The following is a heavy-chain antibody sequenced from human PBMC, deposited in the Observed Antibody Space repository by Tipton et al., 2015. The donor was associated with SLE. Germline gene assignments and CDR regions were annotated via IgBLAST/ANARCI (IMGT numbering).Heavy chain of an antibody. CDR1: GYTFTSYD. V-gene: IGHV1-8*01. D-gene: IGHD3/OR15-3a*01. CDR2: MNPNSGNT. CDR3: ARGRAKGLYNWFDP. Sequence: QSGPEVKKPGASVKVSCKASGYTFTSYDINWVRQATGQGLEWMGWMNPNSGNTGYTQKFQGRVTMTRNTSISTAYMELSSLRSEDTAVYYCARGRAKGLYNWFDPWGQGTLVTVSS. J-gene: IGHJ5*02.